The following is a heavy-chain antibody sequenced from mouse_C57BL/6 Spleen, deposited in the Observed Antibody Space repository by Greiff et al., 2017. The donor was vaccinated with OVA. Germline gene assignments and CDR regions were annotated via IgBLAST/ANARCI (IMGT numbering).Heavy chain of an antibody. Sequence: VQLKESGAELVRPGASVKLSCTASGFNIKDYYMHWVKQRPEQGLEWIGRIDPEDGDTAYAPKFQGKATMTADTSSNTAYLQLSSLTSEDTAVYYGTTGDYGSSYDYYAMDYWGQGTSVTVSS. CDR3: TTGDYGSSYDYYAMDY. D-gene: IGHD1-1*01. J-gene: IGHJ4*01. CDR1: GFNIKDYY. V-gene: IGHV14-1*01. CDR2: IDPEDGDT.